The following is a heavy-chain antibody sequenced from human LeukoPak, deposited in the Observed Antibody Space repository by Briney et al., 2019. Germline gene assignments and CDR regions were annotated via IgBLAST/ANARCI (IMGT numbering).Heavy chain of an antibody. Sequence: PGGSLRLSCTASRFTFSTYAMSWVRQAPGKGLEWVSSISGSGDTTYYTGSVKGRFTISRDNSKNALYLQMSSPIAEDTAVYYCAKSQRNDQQVVQRIDYWGQGTLVTVSS. CDR3: AKSQRNDQQVVQRIDY. V-gene: IGHV3-23*01. CDR2: ISGSGDTT. D-gene: IGHD2-2*01. J-gene: IGHJ4*02. CDR1: RFTFSTYA.